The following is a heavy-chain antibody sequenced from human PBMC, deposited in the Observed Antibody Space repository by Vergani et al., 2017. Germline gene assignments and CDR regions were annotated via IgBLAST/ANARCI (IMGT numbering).Heavy chain of an antibody. CDR1: GGSISSYY. V-gene: IGHV4-59*12. D-gene: IGHD3-22*01. CDR2: IYYSGSP. CDR3: ARDRLPSYYDSSGYYGWFDP. J-gene: IGHJ5*02. Sequence: QVQLQESGPGLVKPSETLSLTCTVSGGSISSYYWSWIRQPPGKGLEWIGYIYYSGSPNYNPSLTSRVTISVDTSKNQFSLKLSSVTAADTAVYYCARDRLPSYYDSSGYYGWFDPWGQGTLVTVSS.